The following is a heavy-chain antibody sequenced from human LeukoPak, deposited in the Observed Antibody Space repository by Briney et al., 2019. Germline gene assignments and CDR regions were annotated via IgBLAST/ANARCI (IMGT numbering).Heavy chain of an antibody. D-gene: IGHD3-10*01. Sequence: ASVKVSCKASGYSFSAYYMHWVRQAPGQGLEWMGWINPNSGGTNYAQKFQGRVTMTRDTSISTAYMELSRLRSDDTAVYYCASSFGSGPDAFDIWGQGTMVTVSS. J-gene: IGHJ3*02. CDR1: GYSFSAYY. V-gene: IGHV1-2*02. CDR2: INPNSGGT. CDR3: ASSFGSGPDAFDI.